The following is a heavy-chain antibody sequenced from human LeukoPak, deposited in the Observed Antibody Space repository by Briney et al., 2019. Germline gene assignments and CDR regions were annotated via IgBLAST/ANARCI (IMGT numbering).Heavy chain of an antibody. D-gene: IGHD3-22*01. CDR3: ARDKNYYDSSGYSN. V-gene: IGHV3-48*02. Sequence: GGSLRLSCAASGFTFSSYSMNWVRQAPGKGLEWVSYISSSSSTIYYADSVKGRFTISRDNAKNSLYLQMNSLRDEDTAAYYCARDKNYYDSSGYSNWGQGTLVTVSS. CDR1: GFTFSSYS. CDR2: ISSSSSTI. J-gene: IGHJ4*02.